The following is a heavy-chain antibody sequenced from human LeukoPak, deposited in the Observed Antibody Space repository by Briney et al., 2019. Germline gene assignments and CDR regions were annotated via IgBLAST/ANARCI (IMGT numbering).Heavy chain of an antibody. J-gene: IGHJ4*02. Sequence: SETLSLTCAVSGYSISSGYYWGWIRQPPGKGLEWIGNIYYSGSTYYNPSLKSRVTISVDTSKNQFSLKLSSVTAADTAVYYCARDRAVTTFDYWGQGTLVTVSS. CDR1: GYSISSGYY. CDR3: ARDRAVTTFDY. V-gene: IGHV4-38-2*02. D-gene: IGHD4-17*01. CDR2: IYYSGST.